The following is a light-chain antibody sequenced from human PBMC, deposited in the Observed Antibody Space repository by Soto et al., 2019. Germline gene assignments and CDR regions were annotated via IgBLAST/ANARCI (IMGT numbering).Light chain of an antibody. CDR1: QSVSSY. J-gene: IGKJ5*01. V-gene: IGKV3-11*01. CDR2: DAS. CDR3: QQRSNRHT. Sequence: IVLTQSPGTRSLSPGERATLSCRASQSVSSYLAWYQQKPGQAPRLLIYDASNRATGIPARFSGSGSGTDFPLTISSIEPEDFAVYYCQQRSNRHTFGQGTRLEIK.